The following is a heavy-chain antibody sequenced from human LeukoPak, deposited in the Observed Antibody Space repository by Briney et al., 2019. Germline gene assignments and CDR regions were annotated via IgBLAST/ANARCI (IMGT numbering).Heavy chain of an antibody. CDR1: GGTFSSYA. CDR3: AREYYYDSSGYYHFDY. D-gene: IGHD3-22*01. V-gene: IGHV1-69*13. Sequence: SVKVSCKASGGTFSSYAISWVRQAPGQGLEWMGGIIPIFGTANYAQKFQGRVTTTADESTSTAYMELSSLRSEDTAVYYCAREYYYDSSGYYHFDYWGQGTLVTVSS. J-gene: IGHJ4*02. CDR2: IIPIFGTA.